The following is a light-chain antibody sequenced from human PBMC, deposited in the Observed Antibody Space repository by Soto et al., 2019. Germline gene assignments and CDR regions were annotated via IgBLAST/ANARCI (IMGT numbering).Light chain of an antibody. CDR1: SSDVGADSY. CDR3: SSYTTNSAPFV. CDR2: EVS. V-gene: IGLV2-14*01. J-gene: IGLJ1*01. Sequence: QSVLTQPASVSGSPGQSITISCTGVSSDVGADSYVSWYQQHPGKAPKLMIYEVSNRPSGVSDRFSGSKSGSTASLTISGLQADDEADYYCSSYTTNSAPFVFGTGTKVTVL.